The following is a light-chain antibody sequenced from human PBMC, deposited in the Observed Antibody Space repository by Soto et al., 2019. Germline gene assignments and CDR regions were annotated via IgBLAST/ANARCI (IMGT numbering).Light chain of an antibody. CDR2: DGS. V-gene: IGKV1-5*01. J-gene: IGKJ3*01. CDR1: QNIRGW. CDR3: QQYKDYPFT. Sequence: DIQMTQSPSTLSASVGDRVSITCRASQNIRGWLAWYQQKPGKAPKLLIYDGSSLQSGVPSRFSGRESGAEFTLTISGLHPDDFATYYCQQYKDYPFTFGPGTKVETK.